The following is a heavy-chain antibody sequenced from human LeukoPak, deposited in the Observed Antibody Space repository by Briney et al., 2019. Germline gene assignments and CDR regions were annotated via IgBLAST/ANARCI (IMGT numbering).Heavy chain of an antibody. V-gene: IGHV3-21*01. CDR2: ISSSSSYI. D-gene: IGHD2-8*01. CDR3: ARALTPRAILVVYGFGY. J-gene: IGHJ4*02. CDR1: GFTFSSYS. Sequence: PGGSLRLSCAASGFTFSSYSMNWVRQAPGKGLEWVSSISSSSSYIYYADSVKGRFTISRDNAKNSLYLQMNSLRAEDTAVYYCARALTPRAILVVYGFGYWGQGTLVTVSS.